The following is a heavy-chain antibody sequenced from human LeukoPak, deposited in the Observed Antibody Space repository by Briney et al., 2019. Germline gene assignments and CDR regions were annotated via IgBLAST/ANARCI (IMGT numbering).Heavy chain of an antibody. V-gene: IGHV4-34*01. CDR2: INHSGGT. CDR1: GGSFSGYY. Sequence: SETLSLTCAVYGGSFSGYYWSWIRQPPGKGLEWIGEINHSGGTNYNPSLKSRVTISVDTSKNQFSLKLSSVTAADTAVYYCARERRWELPWIDYWGQGTLVTVSS. D-gene: IGHD1-26*01. J-gene: IGHJ4*02. CDR3: ARERRWELPWIDY.